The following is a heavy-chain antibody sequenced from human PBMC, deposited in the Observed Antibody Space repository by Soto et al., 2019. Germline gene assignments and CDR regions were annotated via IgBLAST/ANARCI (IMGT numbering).Heavy chain of an antibody. J-gene: IGHJ6*03. CDR3: ARGGRLTTVTTDYYYYMDV. Sequence: PSQTLSLTCAISGDSVSSNSAAWNWIRQSPSRGLEWLGRTYYRSKWYNDYAVSVKSRITINPDTSKNQSSLQLNSVTPEDTAVYYCARGGRLTTVTTDYYYYMDVWGKGTTVTVSS. CDR2: TYYRSKWYN. CDR1: GDSVSSNSAA. V-gene: IGHV6-1*01. D-gene: IGHD4-4*01.